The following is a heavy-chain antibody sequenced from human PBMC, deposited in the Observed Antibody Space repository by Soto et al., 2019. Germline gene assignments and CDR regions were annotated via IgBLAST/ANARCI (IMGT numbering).Heavy chain of an antibody. CDR1: AFIFSNYA. J-gene: IGHJ5*02. D-gene: IGHD6-13*01. CDR2: ITSAGNT. CDR3: ANPGGAAATTGPILRYFDP. Sequence: PGRTLRRSCAPSAFIFSNYAMSWLRHAPGRLLEWVSGITSAGNTYYADSVKGRFTISRDNSKSTLYLQMNSLRADDTAVYYCANPGGAAATTGPILRYFDPWGQGTLVSVSS. V-gene: IGHV3-23*01.